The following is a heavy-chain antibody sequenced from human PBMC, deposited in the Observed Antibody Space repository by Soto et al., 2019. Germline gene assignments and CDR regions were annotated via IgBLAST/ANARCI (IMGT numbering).Heavy chain of an antibody. V-gene: IGHV1-18*01. D-gene: IGHD2-15*01. CDR1: GGTFTSYD. CDR3: ARGFRVAATRWWFDP. Sequence: GPSVKVSCKASGGTFTSYDISWVRQAPGQGLEWMGWISTYNGNTNYAQKLQGRVTMTTDTSTSTAYMELRSLRSDDTAVYYCARGFRVAATRWWFDPWGQGTLATVSS. CDR2: ISTYNGNT. J-gene: IGHJ5*02.